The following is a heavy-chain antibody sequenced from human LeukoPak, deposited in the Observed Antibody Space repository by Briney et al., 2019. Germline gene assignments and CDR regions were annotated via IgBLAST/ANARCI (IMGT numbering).Heavy chain of an antibody. D-gene: IGHD3-10*01. CDR2: INHSGGA. Sequence: SETLSLTCAVFGGSFSGYYWSWIRQPPGKGLEWIGEINHSGGANYNPSLKSRVTISVDTSKNQFSLKLSSVTAADTAVYYCARDTGQYAPGTPGFTRFDPWGQGTLVTVSS. J-gene: IGHJ5*02. V-gene: IGHV4-34*01. CDR1: GGSFSGYY. CDR3: ARDTGQYAPGTPGFTRFDP.